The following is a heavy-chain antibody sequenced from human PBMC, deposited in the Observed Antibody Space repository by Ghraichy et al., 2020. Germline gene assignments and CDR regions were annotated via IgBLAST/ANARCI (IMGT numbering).Heavy chain of an antibody. J-gene: IGHJ4*02. Sequence: GGSLRLSCAASGFTFSVHSMSWVRQPPGKGLEWVSYISSTRSTMYYADSVKGRFTISSDNAKNSLYLQMDSLRDEDTAVYYCARVCRGWVVSDYWGQGTLVTVSS. CDR3: ARVCRGWVVSDY. CDR2: ISSTRSTM. V-gene: IGHV3-48*02. CDR1: GFTFSVHS. D-gene: IGHD6-19*01.